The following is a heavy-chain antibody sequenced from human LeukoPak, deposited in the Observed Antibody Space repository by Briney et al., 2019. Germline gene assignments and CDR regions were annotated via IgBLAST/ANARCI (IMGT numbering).Heavy chain of an antibody. J-gene: IGHJ6*02. CDR1: GYTFTDYY. D-gene: IGHD3-10*01. CDR3: ARDMIIMVRGVPYGVDV. Sequence: ASVKVSCKASGYTFTDYYMHWVRQAPGEGLEWMGRINPNSGGTNYAQKFQGRVTMTRDTSISTAYMELNRLSSGDTAVYYCARDMIIMVRGVPYGVDVWGQGTPVTVSS. V-gene: IGHV1-2*06. CDR2: INPNSGGT.